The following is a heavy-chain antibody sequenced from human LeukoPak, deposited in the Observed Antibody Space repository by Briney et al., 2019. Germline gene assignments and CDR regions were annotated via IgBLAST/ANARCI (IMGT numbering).Heavy chain of an antibody. Sequence: GGSLRLSCAASGFTFSSYWMSWVRQAPGKGLEWVAIIKQDGSEKYYVDSVKGRFTISRDNAKNSLYLQMNSLRAEDTAVCYCAREVEMATIIYFDYWGQGTLVTVSS. CDR3: AREVEMATIIYFDY. D-gene: IGHD5-24*01. CDR2: IKQDGSEK. J-gene: IGHJ4*02. V-gene: IGHV3-7*01. CDR1: GFTFSSYW.